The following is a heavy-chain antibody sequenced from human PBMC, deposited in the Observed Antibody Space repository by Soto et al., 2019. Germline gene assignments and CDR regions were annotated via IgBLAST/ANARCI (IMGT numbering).Heavy chain of an antibody. CDR3: ARDSPREDFWSGYYTGYFDY. J-gene: IGHJ4*02. CDR2: ISYDGSNK. D-gene: IGHD3-3*01. CDR1: GIAFSSYA. V-gene: IGHV3-30-3*01. Sequence: GGSLRHSCAASGIAFSSYAMHWVHQAPGKGLEWVAVISYDGSNKYYADSVKGRFTISRDNSKNTLYLQMNSLRAEDTAVYYCARDSPREDFWSGYYTGYFDYWGQGTLVTVSA.